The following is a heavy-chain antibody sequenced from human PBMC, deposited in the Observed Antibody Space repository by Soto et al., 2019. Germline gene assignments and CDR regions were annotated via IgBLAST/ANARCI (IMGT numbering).Heavy chain of an antibody. D-gene: IGHD3-9*01. J-gene: IGHJ4*02. CDR2: ISAYNGNT. Sequence: ASVKVSCKASGYTFATYGISWVRPAPGQGLEWMGWISAYNGNTNFAQKFQGRVTMTTDTSTSTAYMELESLRSDDTAVYYCARDRSEYDILTGYYMYYFDYWGQGTLVTVS. V-gene: IGHV1-18*01. CDR3: ARDRSEYDILTGYYMYYFDY. CDR1: GYTFATYG.